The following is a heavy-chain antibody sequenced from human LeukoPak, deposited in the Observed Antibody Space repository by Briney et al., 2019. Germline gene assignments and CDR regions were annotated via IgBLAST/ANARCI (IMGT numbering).Heavy chain of an antibody. CDR3: MIVVVISNRSDY. D-gene: IGHD3-22*01. CDR2: IKSKSDGWTT. V-gene: IGHV3-15*01. CDR1: GFTFSNAW. Sequence: PGGSLRLSCGVSGFTFSNAWMSWVRQAPGKGLEWVGRIKSKSDGWTTDYAAPVKGRFTISRDDSKNTVYLQMNSLKSEDTAVYYCMIVVVISNRSDYWGQGTLVTVSS. J-gene: IGHJ4*02.